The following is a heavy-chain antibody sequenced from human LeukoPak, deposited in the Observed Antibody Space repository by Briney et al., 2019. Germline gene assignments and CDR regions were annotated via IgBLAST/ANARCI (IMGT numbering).Heavy chain of an antibody. CDR2: IYYSGST. J-gene: IGHJ2*01. CDR1: GGSISSSSYY. V-gene: IGHV4-39*01. CDR3: ARRRDGYNYLRYFDL. Sequence: SETLSLTCTVSGGSISSSSYYWGWIRQPPGKGLEWIGSIYYSGSTYYNPSFKSRVTISVDTSKNQFSLKLSSVTAADTAVYYCARRRDGYNYLRYFDLWGRGTLVTVSS. D-gene: IGHD5-24*01.